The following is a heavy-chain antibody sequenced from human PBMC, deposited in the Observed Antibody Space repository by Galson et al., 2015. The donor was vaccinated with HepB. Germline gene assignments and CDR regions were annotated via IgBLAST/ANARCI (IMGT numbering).Heavy chain of an antibody. CDR2: IIPILGIA. D-gene: IGHD6-25*01. CDR1: GGTFSSYA. V-gene: IGHV1-69*04. Sequence: QSGAEVKKPGESLKISCKASGGTFSSYAISWVRQAPGQGLEWMGRIIPILGIANYAQKFQGRVTITADKSTSTAYMELSSLRSEDTAVYYCASAAPFDYWGQGTLVTVSS. J-gene: IGHJ4*02. CDR3: ASAAPFDY.